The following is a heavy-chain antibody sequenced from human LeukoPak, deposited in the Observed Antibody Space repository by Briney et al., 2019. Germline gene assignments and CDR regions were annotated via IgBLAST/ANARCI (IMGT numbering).Heavy chain of an antibody. CDR2: IRSSGNTI. D-gene: IGHD6-19*01. V-gene: IGHV3-48*03. Sequence: QAGGSLRLSCAASGFTFSSYEMHWVRQAPGKGLEWVSYIRSSGNTIYYADSVKGRFTISRDNSKNTVYPEMNSLRAEDTAVYYCAKGYGSGWNYYYYYMDVWGKGTTVTVSS. J-gene: IGHJ6*03. CDR1: GFTFSSYE. CDR3: AKGYGSGWNYYYYYMDV.